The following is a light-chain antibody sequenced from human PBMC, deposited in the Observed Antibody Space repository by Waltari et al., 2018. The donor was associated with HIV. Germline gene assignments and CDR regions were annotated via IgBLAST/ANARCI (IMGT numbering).Light chain of an antibody. CDR3: QQYDNLPPRLT. Sequence: DIQVSQSLSSPSASVGDRVTITCQASQDINNFLNWYQQKPGKAPKLLIYDASNLETGVPSRFSGRGSGTDFTFTISSLRPEDFATYYCQQYDNLPPRLTFGGGTKVEIK. CDR1: QDINNF. J-gene: IGKJ4*01. V-gene: IGKV1-33*01. CDR2: DAS.